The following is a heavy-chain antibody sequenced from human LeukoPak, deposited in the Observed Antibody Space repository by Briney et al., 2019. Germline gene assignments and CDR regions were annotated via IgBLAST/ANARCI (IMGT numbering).Heavy chain of an antibody. CDR2: XXXXXSNK. V-gene: IGHV3-30*18. J-gene: IGHJ4*02. D-gene: IGHD3-10*01. CDR1: XXXFSXXX. Sequence: GGSLRLSCAXSXXXFSXXXMHWVRXXXXXXXXXXXXXXXXXSNKYYADSVKGRFTISRDNSKNTLYLQMNSLRAEDTAVYYCAKDRVTMVRGALFGDYYFDYWGQGTLVTVSS. CDR3: AKDRVTMVRGALFGDYYFDY.